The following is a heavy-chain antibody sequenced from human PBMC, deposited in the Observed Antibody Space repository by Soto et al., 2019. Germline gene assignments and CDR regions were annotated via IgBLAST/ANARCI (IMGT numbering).Heavy chain of an antibody. CDR1: GFTFSSDA. CDR3: AKSPRYCTNGLCYPVYYFDY. Sequence: EVQLLESGGGLVQPGGSLRLSCAASGFTFSSDAMSWVRQAPGKGLEWVSGISGGGVSTYYAESVKGRFTISRDNSKNTVYLQMNSLRAEDTAVYYCAKSPRYCTNGLCYPVYYFDYWGQGSLVTVSS. D-gene: IGHD2-8*01. J-gene: IGHJ4*02. V-gene: IGHV3-23*01. CDR2: ISGGGVST.